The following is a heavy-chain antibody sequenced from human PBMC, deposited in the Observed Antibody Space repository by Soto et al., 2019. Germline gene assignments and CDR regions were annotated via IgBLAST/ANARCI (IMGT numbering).Heavy chain of an antibody. CDR1: GFTFSSYG. Sequence: PGGSLRLSCAASGFTFSSYGMHWVRQAPGKGLEWVAVISYDGSNKYYADSVKGRFTISRDNSKNTLYLQMNSLRAEDTAVYYCAKGRGSYYDYWGQGTLVTVSS. CDR3: AKGRGSYYDY. CDR2: ISYDGSNK. V-gene: IGHV3-30*18. D-gene: IGHD1-26*01. J-gene: IGHJ4*02.